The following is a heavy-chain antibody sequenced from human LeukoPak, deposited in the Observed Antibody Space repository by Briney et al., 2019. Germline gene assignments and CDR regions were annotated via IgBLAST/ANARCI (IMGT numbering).Heavy chain of an antibody. CDR1: GGSISNFY. J-gene: IGHJ4*02. CDR3: ARGRDYDILTGFSNYFDY. V-gene: IGHV4-59*12. D-gene: IGHD3-9*01. CDR2: MYYSGST. Sequence: SETLSLTCTVSGGSISNFYWSWIRQSPGKGLEWIGYMYYSGSTKYNPSLKSRVTISVDTSKNQFSLKLTSVTAADTAVYYCARGRDYDILTGFSNYFDYWGQGTLVTVSS.